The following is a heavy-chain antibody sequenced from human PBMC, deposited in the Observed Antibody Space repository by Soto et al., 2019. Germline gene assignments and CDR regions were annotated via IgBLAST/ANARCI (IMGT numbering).Heavy chain of an antibody. D-gene: IGHD3-3*01. CDR3: AAAADVLRFLEWLSAVTASGMDV. CDR1: GFTFTSSA. Sequence: GASVKVSCKASGFTFTSSAVQWVRQARGQRLEWIGWIVVGSGNTNYAQKFQERVTITRDMSTSTAYMELSSLRSEDTAVYYCAAAADVLRFLEWLSAVTASGMDVWGQGTTVTVS. V-gene: IGHV1-58*01. J-gene: IGHJ6*02. CDR2: IVVGSGNT.